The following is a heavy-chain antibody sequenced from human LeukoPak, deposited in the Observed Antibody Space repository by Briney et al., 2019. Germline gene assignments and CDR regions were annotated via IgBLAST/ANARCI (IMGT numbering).Heavy chain of an antibody. Sequence: LRLTCAASGFSFSSYSMNWVRQAPGKGLEGVSIVSRASRTIFDADSVKCRFTISRDQAKNSLYLQMNSLRAEDTAVYFCASSPPGGPIDYWGQGVLVSVSS. CDR3: ASSPPGGPIDY. J-gene: IGHJ4*02. CDR1: GFSFSSYS. V-gene: IGHV3-21*01. D-gene: IGHD3-16*01. CDR2: VSRASRTI.